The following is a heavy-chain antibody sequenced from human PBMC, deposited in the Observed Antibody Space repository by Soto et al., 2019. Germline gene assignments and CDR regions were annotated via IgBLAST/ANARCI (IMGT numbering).Heavy chain of an antibody. D-gene: IGHD6-13*01. V-gene: IGHV2-5*02. CDR1: GFSLSSSGVG. J-gene: IGHJ4*02. CDR2: IYWDNYK. CDR3: ARVMGSGTVGVFDY. Sequence: QITLKESGPTLVKPTQTLTLTCTFAGFSLSSSGVGVGWIRQPPGKALEWLALIYWDNYKQYSPSLKNRFTITKDTSKNQVVLTTTKMEPEDTGTYYCARVMGSGTVGVFDYWGQGTLVTVSS.